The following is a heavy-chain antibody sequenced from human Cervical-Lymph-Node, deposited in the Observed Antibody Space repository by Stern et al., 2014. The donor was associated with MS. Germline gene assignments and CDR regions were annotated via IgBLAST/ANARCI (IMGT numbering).Heavy chain of an antibody. CDR1: GFTFSSYA. Sequence: EVQLVESGGGLVQPGGSLRLSCAAYGFTFSSYAMSWGRQAPGKGLEWVSAISGSGGSTYYADSVKGRFTISRDNSKNPLYLQMNSLRAEDTAVYYCAKGGGSSSRKGGMDVWGQGTTVTVSS. CDR2: ISGSGGST. V-gene: IGHV3-23*04. D-gene: IGHD6-13*01. CDR3: AKGGGSSSRKGGMDV. J-gene: IGHJ6*02.